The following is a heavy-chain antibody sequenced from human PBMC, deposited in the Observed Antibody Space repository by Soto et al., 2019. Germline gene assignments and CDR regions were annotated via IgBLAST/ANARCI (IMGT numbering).Heavy chain of an antibody. CDR1: GFTFSSYG. Sequence: QVQLVESGGGVVQPGRSLRLSCAASGFTFSSYGMHWVRQAPGKGLEWVAVIWYDGSNKYYADSVKGRFTISRDNSKNTLYLQMNSLRAEDTAVYYCAREGDNVLLGWEDVWGKGTTVTVSS. J-gene: IGHJ6*04. CDR2: IWYDGSNK. CDR3: AREGDNVLLGWEDV. V-gene: IGHV3-33*01. D-gene: IGHD3-10*01.